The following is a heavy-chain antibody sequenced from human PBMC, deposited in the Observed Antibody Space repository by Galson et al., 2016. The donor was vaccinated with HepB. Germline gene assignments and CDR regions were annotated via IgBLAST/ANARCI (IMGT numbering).Heavy chain of an antibody. J-gene: IGHJ4*02. CDR1: GFTFSSFP. Sequence: SLRLSCAASGFTFSSFPIHWVRQAPGKGLEWVALISYDENNKYSAHSLKGRLTLSRDNSKNTRYLQMNSLRAEDTAVYYCARDPQVEYTAAGYFDFWGQGTLVTVSS. CDR2: ISYDENNK. CDR3: ARDPQVEYTAAGYFDF. D-gene: IGHD6-13*01. V-gene: IGHV3-30-3*01.